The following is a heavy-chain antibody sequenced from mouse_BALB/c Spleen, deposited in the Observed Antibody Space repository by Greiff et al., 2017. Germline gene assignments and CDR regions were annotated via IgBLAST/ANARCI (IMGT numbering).Heavy chain of an antibody. CDR3: ARDDGLPPMDY. D-gene: IGHD2-3*01. J-gene: IGHJ4*01. CDR2: IWAGGNT. V-gene: IGHV2-9*02. CDR1: GFSFTSYG. Sequence: VKLVESGPGLVAPSQSLSITCTASGFSFTSYGVHWVRQPPGKGLEWLGVIWAGGNTNYNSALRSRLGISKDNSKSQVFLKMISLQTDDTAMYSCARDDGLPPMDYWGQGTSVTVSA.